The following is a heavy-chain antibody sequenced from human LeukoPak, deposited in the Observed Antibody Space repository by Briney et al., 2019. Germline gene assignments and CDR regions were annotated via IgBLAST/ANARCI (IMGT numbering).Heavy chain of an antibody. D-gene: IGHD3-22*01. V-gene: IGHV3-48*03. CDR1: GSTFSSYE. CDR3: ARTQPTYDSKGQIFDY. J-gene: IGHJ4*02. Sequence: PAGSLRLSCAASGSTFSSYEMNWVRQAPGKGLEWVSYISSSGSTIYYADSVKGRFTISRDTAKNSLYLQMNSTTADTTAVYYCARTQPTYDSKGQIFDYWGQGTLVTVSS. CDR2: ISSSGSTI.